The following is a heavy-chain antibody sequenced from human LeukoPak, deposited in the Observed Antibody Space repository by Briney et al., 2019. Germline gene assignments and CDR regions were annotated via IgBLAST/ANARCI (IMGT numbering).Heavy chain of an antibody. CDR1: GFIFSSYG. V-gene: IGHV3-30*02. CDR2: IGYDGSNK. D-gene: IGHD1-26*01. J-gene: IGHJ4*02. Sequence: PGGSLRLSCAASGFIFSSYGMHWVRQAPGKGLEWVAFIGYDGSNKYYADSVKGRFTISRDNSKNTLYLQMNSLRAEDTAVYYCAKDRSGSYSQGLDYWGQGTLVTVSS. CDR3: AKDRSGSYSQGLDY.